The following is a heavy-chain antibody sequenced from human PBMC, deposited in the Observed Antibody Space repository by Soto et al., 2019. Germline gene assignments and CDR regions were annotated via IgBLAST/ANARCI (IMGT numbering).Heavy chain of an antibody. V-gene: IGHV4-4*02. CDR1: GGSISSSNW. J-gene: IGHJ4*02. CDR3: ARTPEWELEDVDYFDN. D-gene: IGHD1-26*01. Sequence: QVPLQESGPGLVKPSGTLSLTCAVSGGSISSSNWWSWVRQPPGKGLEWIGEIYHSGSTNYNPSLKSRVTISVAKSKNQFSLKLSSVTAADTAVYYCARTPEWELEDVDYFDNRGQGTLVTVAS. CDR2: IYHSGST.